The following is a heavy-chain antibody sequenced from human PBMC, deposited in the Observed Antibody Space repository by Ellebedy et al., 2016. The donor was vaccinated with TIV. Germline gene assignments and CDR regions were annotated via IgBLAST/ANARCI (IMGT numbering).Heavy chain of an antibody. J-gene: IGHJ4*02. CDR2: INKDGSEK. CDR1: GFTFSFYW. CDR3: ASPPGVVAL. D-gene: IGHD3-10*01. Sequence: GESLKISCAGSGFTFSFYWISSVRQAPGQGPERVANINKDGSEKFYVDSVKGRFTISRDNAKNSLYLQMNSLRAEDTAVYYCASPPGVVALWGQGTLVTVSS. V-gene: IGHV3-7*03.